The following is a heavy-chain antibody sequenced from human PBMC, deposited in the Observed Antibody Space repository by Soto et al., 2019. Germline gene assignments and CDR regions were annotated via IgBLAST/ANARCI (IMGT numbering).Heavy chain of an antibody. CDR3: TSDLYYDYVWGSSDY. J-gene: IGHJ4*02. CDR1: GFTFSGSA. D-gene: IGHD3-16*01. V-gene: IGHV3-73*01. Sequence: GGSLRLSCAASGFTFSGSAMHWVRQASGKGLEWVGRIRSKANSYATAYAASVKGRFTISRAESKKTVYLQMNSLKTEDTAVYYCTSDLYYDYVWGSSDYWGQGTLVTVSS. CDR2: IRSKANSYAT.